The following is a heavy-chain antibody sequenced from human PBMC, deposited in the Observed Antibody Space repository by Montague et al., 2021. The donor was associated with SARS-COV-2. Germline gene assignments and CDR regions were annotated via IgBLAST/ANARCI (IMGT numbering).Heavy chain of an antibody. CDR1: GGSISSGSYY. CDR2: IYTSGST. J-gene: IGHJ6*03. D-gene: IGHD1-1*01. V-gene: IGHV4-61*02. Sequence: TLSLTCTVSGGSISSGSYYWSWIRQPARKGLEWIGRIYTSGSTNYNPSLKSRVTISVDTSKNQFSLKLSSVTAADTAVYYCARAPGQYYYYYMDVWGKGTTVTVSS. CDR3: ARAPGQYYYYYMDV.